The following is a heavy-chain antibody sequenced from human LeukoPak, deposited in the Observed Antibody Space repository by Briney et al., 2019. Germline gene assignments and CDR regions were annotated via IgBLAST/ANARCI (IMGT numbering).Heavy chain of an antibody. CDR1: GFTFTSYS. J-gene: IGHJ4*02. Sequence: PGGSLRLSCVASGFTFTSYSMNWVRQAPGKGLEWIAYISSSSRTMYYADSVKGRFTISRDSAQNSLFLQMNSLRAEDSAVYYCARDLYGDYAFDYWGQGSLVTVSS. V-gene: IGHV3-48*04. CDR3: ARDLYGDYAFDY. D-gene: IGHD4-17*01. CDR2: ISSSSRTM.